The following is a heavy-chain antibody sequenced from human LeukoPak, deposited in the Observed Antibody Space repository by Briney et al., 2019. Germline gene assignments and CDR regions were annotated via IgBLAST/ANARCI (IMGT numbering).Heavy chain of an antibody. Sequence: ASVKVSCKASGYTFTSYGISWVRQAPGQGFEWMGWMNPNSGNTGYAQKFQGRVTMTRNTSISTAYMELSSLRSEDTAVYYCARVALSLGSSSYFDYWGQGTLVTVSS. D-gene: IGHD6-13*01. CDR2: MNPNSGNT. V-gene: IGHV1-8*02. J-gene: IGHJ4*02. CDR3: ARVALSLGSSSYFDY. CDR1: GYTFTSYG.